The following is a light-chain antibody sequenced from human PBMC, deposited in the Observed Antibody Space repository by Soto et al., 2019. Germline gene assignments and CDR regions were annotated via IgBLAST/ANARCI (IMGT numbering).Light chain of an antibody. CDR3: SSYTDSRNYV. CDR2: QVT. CDR1: SIDLAIYNY. V-gene: IGLV2-14*01. Sequence: QSALTQPASVSGSPGQSITISCTGTSIDLAIYNYVSWYQQQPGKAPKLMIYQVTNRPSGVSNRFSGSRSGNTASLTISVLQAEDEADYYCSSYTDSRNYVFGTGTKVTVL. J-gene: IGLJ1*01.